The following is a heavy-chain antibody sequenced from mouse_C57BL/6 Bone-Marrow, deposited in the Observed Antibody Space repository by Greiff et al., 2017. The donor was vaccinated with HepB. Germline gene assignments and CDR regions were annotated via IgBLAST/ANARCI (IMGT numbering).Heavy chain of an antibody. CDR2: IWGGGST. CDR3: ALMVTTDYYAMDY. CDR1: GFSLTSYG. Sequence: VHLVESGPGLVAPSQSLSITCTVSGFSLTSYGVDWVRQPPGKGLEWLGVIWGGGSTNYNSALMSRLSISKDNSKSQVFLKMNSLQTDDTAMYYCALMVTTDYYAMDYWGQGTSVTVSS. V-gene: IGHV2-9*01. D-gene: IGHD2-3*01. J-gene: IGHJ4*01.